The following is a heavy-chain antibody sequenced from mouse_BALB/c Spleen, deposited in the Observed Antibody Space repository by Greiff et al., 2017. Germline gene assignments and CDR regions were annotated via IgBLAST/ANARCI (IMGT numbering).Heavy chain of an antibody. CDR3: AREYDYDEAWFAY. V-gene: IGHV1-31*01. CDR1: GYSFTGYY. CDR2: INPYNGAT. D-gene: IGHD2-4*01. Sequence: VQLQQSGPELVKPGASVKISCKASGYSFTGYYMHWVKQSHVKSLEWIGRINPYNGATSYNQNFKDKASLTVDKSSSTAYMELHSLTSEDSAVYYCAREYDYDEAWFAYWGQGTLVTVSA. J-gene: IGHJ3*01.